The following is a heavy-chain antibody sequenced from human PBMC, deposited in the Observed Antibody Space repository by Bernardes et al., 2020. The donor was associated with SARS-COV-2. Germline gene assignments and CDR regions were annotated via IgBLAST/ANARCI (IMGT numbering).Heavy chain of an antibody. J-gene: IGHJ4*02. CDR1: GFTFSDYW. Sequence: GGSLRLSCAVSGFTFSDYWMHWVRLTPGKGLVWVSRINSDGSTTTYADSVKGRFTISRDNAKNTLYLQMNSLRAEDTAVYFCVRGPSDGHGRFEYWGQGTLGTVSS. CDR3: VRGPSDGHGRFEY. V-gene: IGHV3-74*01. CDR2: INSDGSTT.